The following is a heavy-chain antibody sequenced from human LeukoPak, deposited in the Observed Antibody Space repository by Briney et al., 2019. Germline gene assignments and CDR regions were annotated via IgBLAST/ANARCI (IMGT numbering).Heavy chain of an antibody. CDR1: GFIFTTSA. Sequence: GGSLRLSCEASGFIFTTSAFSWVRQAPGKGLEWVSFISSGGGSTYHSDSVRGRFTISRDNSNNTVSLYMHSLRAEDTAVYYCAGHHQAYSRTYWGQGTLVTVSS. J-gene: IGHJ4*02. V-gene: IGHV3-23*01. CDR3: AGHHQAYSRTY. D-gene: IGHD6-13*01. CDR2: ISSGGGST.